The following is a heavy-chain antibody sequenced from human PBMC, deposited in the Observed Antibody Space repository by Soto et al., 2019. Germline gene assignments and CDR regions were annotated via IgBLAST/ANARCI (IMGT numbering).Heavy chain of an antibody. CDR3: ARDVPGSGVPVWDY. J-gene: IGHJ4*02. V-gene: IGHV1-18*04. D-gene: IGHD2-15*01. Sequence: QIQLVQSGAEMKKPGASVKVSCKPSGYTFTHYGVSWLRQAPGQGLEWMGWISAYNGNTDYAHKFQGRVALTTDTYTSTAYMELRGLSPDDTAVYYCARDVPGSGVPVWDYWGQGTLVTVSS. CDR1: GYTFTHYG. CDR2: ISAYNGNT.